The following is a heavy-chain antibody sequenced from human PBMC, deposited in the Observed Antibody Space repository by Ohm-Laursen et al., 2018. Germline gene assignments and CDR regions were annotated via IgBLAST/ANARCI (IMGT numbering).Heavy chain of an antibody. V-gene: IGHV1-46*01. Sequence: ASVKVSCKASGSTFTGYHMHWVRQAPGQGFEWMGILNPTRGGTRTSLSQRFQDRVTMTRDTSASTAYMELSSLRSEDTAVYYCARGYYDSRGSAFEIWGQGTMVTVSS. CDR3: ARGYYDSRGSAFEI. CDR2: LNPTRGGTRT. CDR1: GSTFTGYH. J-gene: IGHJ3*02. D-gene: IGHD3-22*01.